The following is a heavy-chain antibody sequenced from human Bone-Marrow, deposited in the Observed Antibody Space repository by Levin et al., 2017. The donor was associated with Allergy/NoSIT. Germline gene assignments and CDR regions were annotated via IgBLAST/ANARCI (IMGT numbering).Heavy chain of an antibody. D-gene: IGHD3-22*01. CDR1: GFTFSGSA. V-gene: IGHV3-73*01. CDR2: IRSKANSYAT. J-gene: IGHJ4*02. CDR3: TRGAYYDSSGYYYVHFDY. Sequence: GGSLRLSCAASGFTFSGSAMHWVRQASGKGLEWVGRIRSKANSYATAYAASVKGRFTISRDDSKNTAYLQMNSLKTEDTAVYYCTRGAYYDSSGYYYVHFDYWGQGTLVTVSS.